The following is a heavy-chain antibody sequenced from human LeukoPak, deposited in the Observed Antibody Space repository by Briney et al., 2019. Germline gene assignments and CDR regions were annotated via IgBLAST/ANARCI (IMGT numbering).Heavy chain of an antibody. Sequence: ASVKVSCKASGYSFTGYYMHWVRQAPGQGLEWMGWINPHSGGTDYAQKFQGRVTMTRGTSISTAYMELSRLRSDDTAVYYCAGTGYSSALYYFDYWGQGTLVTVSS. D-gene: IGHD6-19*01. CDR2: INPHSGGT. CDR3: AGTGYSSALYYFDY. J-gene: IGHJ4*02. V-gene: IGHV1-2*02. CDR1: GYSFTGYY.